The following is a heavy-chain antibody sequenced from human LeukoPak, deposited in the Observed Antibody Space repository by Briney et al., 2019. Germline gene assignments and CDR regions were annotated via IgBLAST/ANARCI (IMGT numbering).Heavy chain of an antibody. CDR2: IYHSGST. V-gene: IGHV4-38-2*01. J-gene: IGHJ4*02. Sequence: SETLSLTCAVSGYSISSGYYWGWTRQPPGKGLEWIGSIYHSGSTYYNPSLKSRVTISVDTSKNQFSLKLSSVTAADTAVYYCARLDYGDYYFDYWGQGTLVTVSS. D-gene: IGHD4-17*01. CDR1: GYSISSGYY. CDR3: ARLDYGDYYFDY.